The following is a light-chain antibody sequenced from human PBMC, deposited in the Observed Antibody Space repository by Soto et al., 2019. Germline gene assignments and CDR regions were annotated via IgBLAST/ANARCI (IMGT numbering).Light chain of an antibody. CDR2: WAS. CDR3: QQYYSTPWT. J-gene: IGKJ1*01. CDR1: QSVLYSSNNKNY. V-gene: IGKV4-1*01. Sequence: DIVMTQSPDSLAVSLGERATINCKSSQSVLYSSNNKNYLAWYQQKPGQPPKLLIYWASTRESRVPDRVSGSGSGTDITLTISSLQAEDVAVYYCQQYYSTPWTFGQETRVEIK.